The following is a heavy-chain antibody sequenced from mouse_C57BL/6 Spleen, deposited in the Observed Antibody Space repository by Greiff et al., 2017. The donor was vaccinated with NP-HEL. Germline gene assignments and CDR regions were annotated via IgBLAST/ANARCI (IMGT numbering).Heavy chain of an antibody. V-gene: IGHV5-6*02. Sequence: EVMLVESGGDLVKPGGSLKLSCAASGFTFSSYGMSWVRQTPDKRLEWVATISSGGSYNYYPDSVKGRFTISRDNAKNTLYLQMSSLKSEDTAMYYCARQGLRSPDYFDYWGQGTTLTVAS. CDR1: GFTFSSYG. J-gene: IGHJ2*01. CDR2: ISSGGSYN. D-gene: IGHD1-1*01. CDR3: ARQGLRSPDYFDY.